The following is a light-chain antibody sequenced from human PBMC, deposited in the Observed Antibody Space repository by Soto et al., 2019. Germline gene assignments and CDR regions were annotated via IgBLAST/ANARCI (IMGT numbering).Light chain of an antibody. J-gene: IGKJ1*01. CDR1: ESISNW. Sequence: DIQMTQSPSTLSASVGDRVIITCRASESISNWLAWYQQKPGKAPNLLIYKASSLKSGVPLRFSGSGSGTEFTLTINSLQPDDLATYYCQQYDTYWKCGQGTKGDIK. CDR2: KAS. CDR3: QQYDTYWK. V-gene: IGKV1-5*03.